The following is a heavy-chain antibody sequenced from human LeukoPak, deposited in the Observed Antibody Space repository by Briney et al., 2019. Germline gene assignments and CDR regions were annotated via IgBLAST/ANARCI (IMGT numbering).Heavy chain of an antibody. Sequence: PGGSLRLSCAASGFTFTTYSMNWVRQAPGKGLEWVSSITSSSASMYYADSVKGRFTISRDNSKNTLYLQMNSLRAEDTAVYYCAREGTARWFDPWGQGTLVTVSS. J-gene: IGHJ5*02. V-gene: IGHV3-21*04. CDR1: GFTFTTYS. D-gene: IGHD1-14*01. CDR2: ITSSSASM. CDR3: AREGTARWFDP.